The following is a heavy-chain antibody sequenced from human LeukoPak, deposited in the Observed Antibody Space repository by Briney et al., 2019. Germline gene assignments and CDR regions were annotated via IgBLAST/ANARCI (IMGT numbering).Heavy chain of an antibody. CDR2: TFYRGST. V-gene: IGHV4-39*07. J-gene: IGHJ4*02. CDR1: GVSISTTSYY. D-gene: IGHD3-16*01. Sequence: PSETLSLTCTVSGVSISTTSYYWGWIRQTPGKGLECIGGTFYRGSTYSSPSLRSRVTISVDASKNQLFLTLSAVTAADTAMFYCARQGGWGGAPSFFDYWGQGTLVTVSS. CDR3: ARQGGWGGAPSFFDY.